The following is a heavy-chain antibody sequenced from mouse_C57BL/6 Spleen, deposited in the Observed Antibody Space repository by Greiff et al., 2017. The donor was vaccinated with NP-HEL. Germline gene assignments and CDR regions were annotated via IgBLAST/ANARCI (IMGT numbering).Heavy chain of an antibody. CDR1: GYSITSGYY. CDR3: ARAPYYYGSPRYFDV. Sequence: EVKLVESGPGLVKPSQSLSLTCSVTGYSITSGYYWNWIRQFPGNKLEWMGYISYDGSNNYNPSLKNRISITRDTSKNQFFLKLNSVTTEDTATYYCARAPYYYGSPRYFDVWGTGTTVTVSS. J-gene: IGHJ1*03. CDR2: ISYDGSN. V-gene: IGHV3-6*01. D-gene: IGHD1-1*01.